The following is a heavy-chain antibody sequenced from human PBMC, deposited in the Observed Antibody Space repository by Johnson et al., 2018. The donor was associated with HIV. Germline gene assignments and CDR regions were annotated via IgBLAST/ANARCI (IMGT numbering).Heavy chain of an antibody. Sequence: VQLLESGGGVVQPGGSLRLSCAASGFASRSYCMHWVRHAPGKGLVWVSRITNDGNTTTYADSVKGRFTISRDNAKNTLYLQMDSLRAEDTAVYYCARMGLTGAFDIWGQGTMVTVSS. CDR1: GFASRSYC. J-gene: IGHJ3*02. CDR3: ARMGLTGAFDI. D-gene: IGHD3-9*01. CDR2: ITNDGNTT. V-gene: IGHV3-74*01.